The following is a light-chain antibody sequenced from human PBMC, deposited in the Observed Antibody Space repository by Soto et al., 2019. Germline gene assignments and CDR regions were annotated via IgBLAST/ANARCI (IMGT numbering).Light chain of an antibody. CDR2: DVS. CDR3: CSYAGSVWV. Sequence: QSALTQPRSVSRSPGQSVTISCTGTSSDVGGYNYVSWYQQHPGKAPKLMIYDVSKRPSGVPDRFSGSKSGNTASLTISGLQAEDEADYYCCSYAGSVWVFGGGTKLTVL. J-gene: IGLJ3*02. V-gene: IGLV2-11*01. CDR1: SSDVGGYNY.